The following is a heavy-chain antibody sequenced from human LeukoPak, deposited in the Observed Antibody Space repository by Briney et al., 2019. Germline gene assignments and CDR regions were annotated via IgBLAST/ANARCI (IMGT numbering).Heavy chain of an antibody. V-gene: IGHV4-34*01. D-gene: IGHD3-22*01. CDR1: GGSFSGYY. J-gene: IGHJ3*02. CDR3: ARHKMIANDAFDI. CDR2: INHRGST. Sequence: ETLSLTWAVYGGSFSGYYWRWIRQPPGKGLEWIGEINHRGSTNYNPALKRRGTISVDTFKNQCSLKLSSVTAADTAVYYCARHKMIANDAFDIWGQGTMVTVSS.